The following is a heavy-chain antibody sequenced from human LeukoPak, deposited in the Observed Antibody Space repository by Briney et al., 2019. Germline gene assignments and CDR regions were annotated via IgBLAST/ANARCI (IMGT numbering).Heavy chain of an antibody. CDR1: GGSISSGGYY. CDR2: IYYSGST. J-gene: IGHJ4*02. D-gene: IGHD3-10*01. Sequence: SQTLSLTCTVSGGSISSGGYYWSWIRQHPGKGLEWIGSIYYSGSTYYNPSLKSRVTISVDTSKNQLSLKLSSVTAADTAVYYCARDPPGSSASYWGQGTLVTVSS. CDR3: ARDPPGSSASY. V-gene: IGHV4-31*03.